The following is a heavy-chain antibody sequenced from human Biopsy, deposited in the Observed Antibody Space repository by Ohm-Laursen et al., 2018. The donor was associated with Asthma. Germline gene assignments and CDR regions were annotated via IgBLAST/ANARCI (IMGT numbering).Heavy chain of an antibody. D-gene: IGHD1-26*01. CDR2: MSFGGRQT. CDR3: ARIGPEWELPGREYSLHH. V-gene: IGHV3-30*03. Sequence: SLRLSCAATGFSFNSYGMHWVRQAPGKGLEWVAVMSFGGRQTYYADSVKGRFTMARDNSKNTLDLQMNSLRAEDTALYYCARIGPEWELPGREYSLHHWGEGTLVTVSS. CDR1: GFSFNSYG. J-gene: IGHJ1*01.